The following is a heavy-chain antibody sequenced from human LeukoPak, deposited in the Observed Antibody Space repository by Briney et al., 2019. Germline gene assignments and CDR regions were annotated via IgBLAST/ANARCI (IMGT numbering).Heavy chain of an antibody. CDR1: GYTFTSYY. CDR3: VRPKKTRDVSGSYPLYGMDV. CDR2: INPSGGST. J-gene: IGHJ6*02. Sequence: ASVKVSCTASGYTFTSYYMHWVRQAPGQGLEWMGIINPSGGSTSYAQKFQGRVTMTRDTSTSTVYMELSSLRSEDTAVYYCVRPKKTRDVSGSYPLYGMDVWGQGTTVTVSS. V-gene: IGHV1-46*01. D-gene: IGHD1-26*01.